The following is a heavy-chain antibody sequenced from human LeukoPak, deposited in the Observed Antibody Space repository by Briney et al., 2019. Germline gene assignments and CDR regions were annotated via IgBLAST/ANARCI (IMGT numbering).Heavy chain of an antibody. J-gene: IGHJ4*02. Sequence: SETLSLTCTVSGGSISSYYWSWIRQPPGKGLEWIGYFYHSGSTNYNPSLKSRVSISVDTSKKQIFLKLNSVTAADMAVYYCARGQNYDGPSFDFWGQGTLVTVSS. CDR3: ARGQNYDGPSFDF. D-gene: IGHD1-7*01. CDR2: FYHSGST. V-gene: IGHV4-59*01. CDR1: GGSISSYY.